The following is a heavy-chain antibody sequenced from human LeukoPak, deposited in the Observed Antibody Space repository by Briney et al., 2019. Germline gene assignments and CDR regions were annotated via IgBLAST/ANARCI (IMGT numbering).Heavy chain of an antibody. CDR2: IYYSGST. J-gene: IGHJ4*02. V-gene: IGHV4-59*01. CDR1: GGSISSYY. CDR3: ARVGGYYDSSGYYYAFDY. Sequence: SETLSLTCTVSGGSISSYYWSWIRQPPGKGLEWIGYIYYSGSTNYNPSLKSRVTISVDTSKNQFSLKLSSVTAADTAVYYCARVGGYYDSSGYYYAFDYWGQGTLATVSS. D-gene: IGHD3-22*01.